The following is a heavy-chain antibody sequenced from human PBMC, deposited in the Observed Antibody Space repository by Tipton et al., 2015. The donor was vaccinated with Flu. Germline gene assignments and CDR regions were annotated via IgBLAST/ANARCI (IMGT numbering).Heavy chain of an antibody. D-gene: IGHD3-10*02. CDR3: ARLSYYDVDLKNFYFDY. V-gene: IGHV4-38-2*01. J-gene: IGHJ4*02. Sequence: TLSLTCSVSTFSVSGIVYWGWIRQPPGKGLEWLGSIYPSGTTYYNPSLKSRVTISVDTSKSLFSLMLRSVTAADTAVYYCARLSYYDVDLKNFYFDYWGQGALVTVSS. CDR2: IYPSGTT. CDR1: TFSVSGIVY.